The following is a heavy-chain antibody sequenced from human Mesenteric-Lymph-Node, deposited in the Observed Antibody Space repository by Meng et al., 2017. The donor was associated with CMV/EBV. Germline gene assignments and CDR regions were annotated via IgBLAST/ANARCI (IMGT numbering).Heavy chain of an antibody. CDR3: ARGRRTSSGWLDGMDV. Sequence: GESLKISCAASGFNFSSYAMNWVRQTPGKGLEWVAIISYAGTKKDYADSVKGRFTISRDNSKDTLHLEMNSLRREDTAVYYCARGRRTSSGWLDGMDVWGQGTTVTVSS. J-gene: IGHJ6*02. V-gene: IGHV3-30*04. CDR1: GFNFSSYA. D-gene: IGHD6-19*01. CDR2: ISYAGTKK.